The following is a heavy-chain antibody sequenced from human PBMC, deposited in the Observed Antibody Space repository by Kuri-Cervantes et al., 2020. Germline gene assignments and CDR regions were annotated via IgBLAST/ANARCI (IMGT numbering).Heavy chain of an antibody. CDR3: ARDIGLLYGDYADY. CDR2: ISYDGSNK. V-gene: IGHV3-30*03. CDR1: GFSVTSYG. Sequence: GESLKISCAASGFSVTSYGIHWVRQAPGKGLEWVAVISYDGSNKYYANSVKGRFTISRDNSKNTLYLQMNSLRAGDTAVYYCARDIGLLYGDYADYWGQGTLVTVSS. J-gene: IGHJ4*02. D-gene: IGHD4-17*01.